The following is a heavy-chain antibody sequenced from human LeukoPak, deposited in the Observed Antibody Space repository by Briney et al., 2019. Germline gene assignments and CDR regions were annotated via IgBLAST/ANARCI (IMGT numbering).Heavy chain of an antibody. CDR3: ARTRSGSLDY. Sequence: ASVKVSCKASGYTFTGYYMHWVRQAPGQGLEWMGWINPNSGGTNYAQKFQGRVTMTTDTSTSTAYMELRSLRSDDTAVYYCARTRSGSLDYWGQGILVTVSS. CDR1: GYTFTGYY. J-gene: IGHJ4*02. CDR2: INPNSGGT. D-gene: IGHD1-26*01. V-gene: IGHV1-2*02.